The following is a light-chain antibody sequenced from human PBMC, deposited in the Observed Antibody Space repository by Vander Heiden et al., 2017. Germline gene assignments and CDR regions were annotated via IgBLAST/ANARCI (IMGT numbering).Light chain of an antibody. J-gene: IGLJ1*01. CDR1: SSGVGVDNY. CDR3: SSYTSSSTYV. Sequence: PPSVSGSPGPSITISCSGPSSGVGVDNYVSWYQQHPGKAPKLMIDEVSHRPSGVSNRFSGSKSGNTASLTISGLQAEDEADYYCSSYTSSSTYVFGTGTEVTVL. V-gene: IGLV2-14*01. CDR2: EVS.